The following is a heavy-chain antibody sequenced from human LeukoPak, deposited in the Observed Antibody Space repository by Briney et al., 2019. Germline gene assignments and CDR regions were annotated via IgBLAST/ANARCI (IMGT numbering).Heavy chain of an antibody. Sequence: GGSLRLSCAASGFTFSSYWMSWVRQAPGTGLEWVANIKHDGSEKYYVDSVKGRFTISRENAKNSLYLQMNSLRAEDTAVYYCARSLVGATRVPDYWGQGTLVTVSS. CDR1: GFTFSSYW. V-gene: IGHV3-7*01. CDR3: ARSLVGATRVPDY. D-gene: IGHD1-26*01. J-gene: IGHJ4*02. CDR2: IKHDGSEK.